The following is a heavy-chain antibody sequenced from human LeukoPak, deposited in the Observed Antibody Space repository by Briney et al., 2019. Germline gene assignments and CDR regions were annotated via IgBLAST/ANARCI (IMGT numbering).Heavy chain of an antibody. D-gene: IGHD4-17*01. V-gene: IGHV3-48*04. J-gene: IGHJ4*02. CDR2: LSSSGTI. Sequence: GGSLRLSCAASGFTFSSYAMSWVRQAPGKGLEWVSYLSSSGTIYYIDSVKGRFTISRDNAKNSLYLQMNSLRAEDTAVYYCAREIPYGEFSFDYWGQGTLVTVSS. CDR1: GFTFSSYA. CDR3: AREIPYGEFSFDY.